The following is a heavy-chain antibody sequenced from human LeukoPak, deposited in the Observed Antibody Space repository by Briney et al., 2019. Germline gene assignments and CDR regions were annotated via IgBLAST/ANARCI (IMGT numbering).Heavy chain of an antibody. CDR1: GGSFSGYY. CDR3: ARVRRFGFDY. CDR2: INHSGST. V-gene: IGHV4-34*01. D-gene: IGHD3-10*01. Sequence: SETLSLTCAVYGGSFSGYYWSWIRQPPGKGLEWIGEINHSGSTNYNPSLKSRVTISVDTSKNQFSLKPSSVTAADTAVYYCARVRRFGFDYWGQGTLVTVSS. J-gene: IGHJ4*02.